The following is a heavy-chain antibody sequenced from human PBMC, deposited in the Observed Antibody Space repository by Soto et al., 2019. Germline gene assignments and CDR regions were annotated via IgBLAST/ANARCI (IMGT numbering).Heavy chain of an antibody. CDR2: IHKSGIT. D-gene: IGHD1-26*01. V-gene: IGHV4-61*01. Sequence: SETLSLTCSVSGGSVSSETHFWSWVRQTPGKGLEWIGYIHKSGITNFNPSLKSRVTISADTSKNQFSLWLSSVTAADTAVYFCAREDMSGTYYFDYWGPGTLVT. J-gene: IGHJ4*02. CDR1: GGSVSSETHF. CDR3: AREDMSGTYYFDY.